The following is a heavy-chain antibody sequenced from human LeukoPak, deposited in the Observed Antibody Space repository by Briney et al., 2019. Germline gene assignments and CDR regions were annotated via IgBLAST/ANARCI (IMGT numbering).Heavy chain of an antibody. CDR3: ARGRVVVLAATRTSLGY. J-gene: IGHJ4*02. Sequence: KTGGSLRLSCAASGFSFSLYSMNWVRQAPGKGLEWVSSISSRSNYIYYADSVKGRFTISRDNAKNSLYLQLNSLRAEDTAVYYCARGRVVVLAATRTSLGYWGQGTLVTVSS. V-gene: IGHV3-21*01. CDR2: ISSRSNYI. D-gene: IGHD2-15*01. CDR1: GFSFSLYS.